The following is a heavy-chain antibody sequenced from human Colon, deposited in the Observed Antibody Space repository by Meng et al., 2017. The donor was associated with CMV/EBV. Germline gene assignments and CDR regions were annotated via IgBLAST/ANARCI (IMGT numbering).Heavy chain of an antibody. Sequence: SETLSPTGTVPGAPISGDSSSTYYWTWIRQSPGKGLEYIGYIYYRGSTNYNYNPSLKSRVTRSVDTSNNQFSLKLRSVTAADTAVYYCARELAGQPPNAYDIWGRGTMVTVSS. D-gene: IGHD2-2*01. J-gene: IGHJ3*02. V-gene: IGHV4-61*01. CDR2: IYYRGST. CDR1: GAPISGDSSSTYY. CDR3: ARELAGQPPNAYDI.